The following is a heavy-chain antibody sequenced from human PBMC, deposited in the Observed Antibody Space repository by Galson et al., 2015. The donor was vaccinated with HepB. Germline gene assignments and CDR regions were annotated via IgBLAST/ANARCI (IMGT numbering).Heavy chain of an antibody. CDR1: GFTFSSYW. CDR3: ARTRGAAAGIFHH. V-gene: IGHV3-74*01. CDR2: INSDGSYI. D-gene: IGHD6-13*01. J-gene: IGHJ4*02. Sequence: SLRLSCAASGFTFSSYWMHWVRQVPGKGLVWVSRINSDGSYITYADSVKGRFTISRDNAKNTLYLQMNSPRAEDTALYYCARTRGAAAGIFHHWGQRSLVTVSS.